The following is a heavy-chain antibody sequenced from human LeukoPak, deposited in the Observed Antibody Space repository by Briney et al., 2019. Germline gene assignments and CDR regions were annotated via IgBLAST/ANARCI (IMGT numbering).Heavy chain of an antibody. CDR3: ARMGYCTRTTCYHYFEY. CDR1: GFTFSSYA. J-gene: IGHJ4*02. V-gene: IGHV3-30*04. Sequence: PGGSLRLSCAASGFTFSSYAMLWVRQAPGKGLEWVATISYEGAYKFYADSVKGRCTISKDNSMNTLYLQMNSLSAEDTAVYYCARMGYCTRTTCYHYFEYWGQGTLVIVSS. D-gene: IGHD2-2*01. CDR2: ISYEGAYK.